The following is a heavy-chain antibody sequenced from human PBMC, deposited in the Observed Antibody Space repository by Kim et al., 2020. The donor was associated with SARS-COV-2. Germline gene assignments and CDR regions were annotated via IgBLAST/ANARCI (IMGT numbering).Heavy chain of an antibody. V-gene: IGHV4-34*01. D-gene: IGHD5-18*01. CDR3: TRGGYSYAHEY. CDR2: INHGGST. J-gene: IGHJ4*02. CDR1: DGSLSGYY. Sequence: SETLSLTCAVYDGSLSGYYWTWLRQPPGKGLEWIGEINHGGSTNYNSSLKSRVTISLDTSKNQFSLSPNFVTAADTAVYYCTRGGYSYAHEYWGQGILVTVSS.